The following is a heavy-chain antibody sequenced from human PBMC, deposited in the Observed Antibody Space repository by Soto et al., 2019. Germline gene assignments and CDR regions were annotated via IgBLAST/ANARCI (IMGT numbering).Heavy chain of an antibody. J-gene: IGHJ6*03. V-gene: IGHV6-1*01. CDR1: GDSVSSNSAA. CDR2: TYYRTRWYY. Sequence: SQTLSLPCVISGDSVSSNSAAWNWIRQSPSRGLEWLGRTYYRTRWYYDYAVSVRSRITVNPDTSKNQFSLQLTSVTPEDTAVYYCAGTTSHYWYYMDVWGKGTKVTV. CDR3: AGTTSHYWYYMDV. D-gene: IGHD1-7*01.